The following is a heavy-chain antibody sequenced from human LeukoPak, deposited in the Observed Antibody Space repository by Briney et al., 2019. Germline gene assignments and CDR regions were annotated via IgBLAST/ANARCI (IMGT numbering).Heavy chain of an antibody. J-gene: IGHJ6*02. CDR2: LGRSGEYK. CDR3: VKDRPCETCMPMDA. V-gene: IGHV3-23*01. D-gene: IGHD2-2*01. Sequence: GGSLRLSCAASGFRFTDYSMSWVPQAPGKGLEGVAGLGRSGEYKYYADSVKGRFTISRDNSKDTVSLQMNSLRAEDSAIYFCVKDRPCETCMPMDAWGQGTTVTVSS. CDR1: GFRFTDYS.